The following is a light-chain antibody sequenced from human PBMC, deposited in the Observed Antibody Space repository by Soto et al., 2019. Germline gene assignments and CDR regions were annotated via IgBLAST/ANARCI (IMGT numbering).Light chain of an antibody. CDR2: QTS. CDR1: QNVGVY. Sequence: DIQMTQSPSTLSASVGDRVTFTCRASQNVGVYLAWYQQKPGKAPKLLIYQTSSLEYGVPSRFSGSGPETELTLAISRLQPEDFATYYCQQYYIYPPSFGLGTKVEIK. CDR3: QQYYIYPPS. J-gene: IGKJ3*01. V-gene: IGKV1-5*03.